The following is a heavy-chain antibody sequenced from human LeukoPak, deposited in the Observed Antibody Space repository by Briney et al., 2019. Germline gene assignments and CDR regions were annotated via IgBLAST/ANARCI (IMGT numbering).Heavy chain of an antibody. V-gene: IGHV6-1*01. CDR1: GDSVSSNSAL. CDR2: TYYRSKRYN. CDR3: ANSKPMWNDAFDI. J-gene: IGHJ3*02. Sequence: SQTLSLTCAISGDSVSSNSALWNWIRQSPSRGLEWLGRTYYRSKRYNDYAVSVKSRITINADTSKNQFSLQLNSVTPEDTAVYYCANSKPMWNDAFDIWGQGTMVTVSS. D-gene: IGHD1-1*01.